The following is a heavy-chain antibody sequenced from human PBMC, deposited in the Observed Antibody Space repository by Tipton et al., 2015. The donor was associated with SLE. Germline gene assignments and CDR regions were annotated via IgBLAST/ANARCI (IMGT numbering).Heavy chain of an antibody. CDR3: ARWGYGSGTEGNFDY. J-gene: IGHJ4*02. D-gene: IGHD3-10*01. Sequence: QLVQSGAEVKKPGASVTVSCTASGYTFSDFGISWVRQAPGQGPEWMGWITTYNDNTNYAQRLQGRVTMTTDTSTSTGYMELRSLRSDDTAVYYCARWGYGSGTEGNFDYWGQGTLVTVSS. CDR1: GYTFSDFG. V-gene: IGHV1-18*01. CDR2: ITTYNDNT.